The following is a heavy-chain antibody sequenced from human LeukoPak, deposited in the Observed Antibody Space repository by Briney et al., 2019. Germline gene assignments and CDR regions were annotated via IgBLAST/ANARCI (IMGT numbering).Heavy chain of an antibody. CDR1: GGPISIYY. V-gene: IGHV4-59*01. J-gene: IGHJ5*02. Sequence: SETLSLTCTVSGGPISIYYWSWIRQPPTKGLEWIGYVHYIGNTNYNPSLEGRVTISLVTPKNLFSLQLKSLTAADTAVYYCARHSSRYYYNTTGSQGFDPWGQGTMVTVSS. D-gene: IGHD3-22*01. CDR2: VHYIGNT. CDR3: ARHSSRYYYNTTGSQGFDP.